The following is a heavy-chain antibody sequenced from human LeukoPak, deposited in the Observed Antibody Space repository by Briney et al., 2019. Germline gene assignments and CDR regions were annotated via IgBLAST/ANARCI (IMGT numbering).Heavy chain of an antibody. CDR3: ARDMGSGSLHY. V-gene: IGHV1-3*04. CDR1: GYTFTSYA. J-gene: IGHJ4*02. Sequence: ASVKVSCKASGYTFTSYAMNWVRQAPGQRLEWLGWINTGNGDTRYSQTFQGRVTITRDTSASTAYMELSSLRPEDTAVYYCARDMGSGSLHYWGQGTQVTVSS. D-gene: IGHD1-26*01. CDR2: INTGNGDT.